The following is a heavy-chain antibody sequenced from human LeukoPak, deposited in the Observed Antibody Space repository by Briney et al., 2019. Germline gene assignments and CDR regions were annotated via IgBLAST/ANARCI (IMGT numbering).Heavy chain of an antibody. CDR3: ARDWGGENDY. J-gene: IGHJ4*02. Sequence: PGGSLRLSCAASGFTFSSFSMNWVRQAPGTGLEWVSSISSSSGYTYYADSVKGRFTISRDNAKNSLYLQMSSLRAEDTAVYYCARDWGGENDYWGQGTLVTVSS. D-gene: IGHD3-10*01. CDR1: GFTFSSFS. CDR2: ISSSSGYT. V-gene: IGHV3-21*01.